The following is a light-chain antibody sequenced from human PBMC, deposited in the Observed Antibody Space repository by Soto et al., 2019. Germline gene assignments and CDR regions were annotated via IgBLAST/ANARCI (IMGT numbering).Light chain of an antibody. J-gene: IGKJ1*01. Sequence: IQLTQSPSSLSASVGDRVTITCRASQGISSYLAWYQQKPGKAPKLLIYAASTLQSGVPSRFSGSGSGTDYTLTISSLQPEDFATYYCQQLNSYLSFGQGTKVEIK. CDR1: QGISSY. CDR2: AAS. CDR3: QQLNSYLS. V-gene: IGKV1-9*01.